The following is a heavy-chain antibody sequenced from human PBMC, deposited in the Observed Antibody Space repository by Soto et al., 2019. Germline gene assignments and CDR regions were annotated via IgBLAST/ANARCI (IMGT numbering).Heavy chain of an antibody. D-gene: IGHD6-19*01. CDR2: ISSSSSYT. J-gene: IGHJ4*02. Sequence: QVQLVESGGGLVKPGGSLRLSCAASGFTFSDYYMSWIRQAPGKGLEWVSYISSSSSYTNYADSVKGRFTISRDNAKNSLYLQMNSLGAEDTAVYYCARDFSGWAGVSDYWGQGTLVTVSS. CDR1: GFTFSDYY. V-gene: IGHV3-11*05. CDR3: ARDFSGWAGVSDY.